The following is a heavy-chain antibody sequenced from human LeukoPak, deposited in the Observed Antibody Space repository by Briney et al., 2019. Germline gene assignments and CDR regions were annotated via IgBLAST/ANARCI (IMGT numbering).Heavy chain of an antibody. Sequence: GGSLRLSCAASGFIVSSCWMHWVRQAPGKGLVWVSRINSDGSSTHYADSVKGRFTISRDTAKNTLYLQMNSLRAEDTAVYYCARESGCDPDAFDIWGQGTMVTVSS. CDR2: INSDGSST. CDR3: ARESGCDPDAFDI. J-gene: IGHJ3*02. V-gene: IGHV3-74*01. D-gene: IGHD5-12*01. CDR1: GFIVSSCW.